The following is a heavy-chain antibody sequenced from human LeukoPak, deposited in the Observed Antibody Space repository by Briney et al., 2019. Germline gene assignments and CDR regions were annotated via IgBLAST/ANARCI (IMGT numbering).Heavy chain of an antibody. CDR1: GATLNSFA. Sequence: PGGSLRLSCAASGATLNSFAMSWVRQAPGKGVEWLAGTSGTDHTPHSASSLTGPFILSTHSSKKILYLQINSLRAEDTAVYYCTKDLMTGFSSGWYFGYWGLGTLVTVSS. CDR2: TSGTDHTP. V-gene: IGHV3-23*01. CDR3: TKDLMTGFSSGWYFGY. D-gene: IGHD6-19*01. J-gene: IGHJ4*02.